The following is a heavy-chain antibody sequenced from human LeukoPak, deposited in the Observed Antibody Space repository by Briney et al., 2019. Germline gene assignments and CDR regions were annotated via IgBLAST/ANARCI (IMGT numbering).Heavy chain of an antibody. CDR2: IYYSGST. D-gene: IGHD3-22*01. CDR3: ARVMYYYDSSGYSMTYYFDY. J-gene: IGHJ4*02. CDR1: X. V-gene: IGHV4-59*01. Sequence: XWXWXRQPPGKGLEWIGYIYYSGSTNYNPSLKSRVTISVDTSKNQFSLKLSSVTAADTAVYYCARVMYYYDSSGYSMTYYFDYWGQGTLVTVSS.